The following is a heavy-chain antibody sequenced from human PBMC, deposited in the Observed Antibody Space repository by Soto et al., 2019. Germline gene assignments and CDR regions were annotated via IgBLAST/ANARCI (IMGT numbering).Heavy chain of an antibody. J-gene: IGHJ4*02. CDR1: GYTFTDYA. V-gene: IGHV1-3*01. D-gene: IGHD5-12*01. Sequence: HVQLVQSGAEVKKPGASVKVSCKASGYTFTDYAIQWVRQAPGQRLEWMGWINAGNGNTKYAQSFQGRLTITADDATSTDYMELSSLRSDDTAVYFCARENGVAVGTILYYFDHWGQGTQVTVSS. CDR3: ARENGVAVGTILYYFDH. CDR2: INAGNGNT.